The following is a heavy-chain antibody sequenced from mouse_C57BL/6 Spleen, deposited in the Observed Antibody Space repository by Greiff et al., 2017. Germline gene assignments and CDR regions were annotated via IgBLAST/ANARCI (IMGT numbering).Heavy chain of an antibody. V-gene: IGHV5-17*01. Sequence: DVKLVESGGGLVKPGGSLKLSCAASRFTFSDYGMHWVRQAPEKGLEWVAYISSGSSTIYYADTVKGRFTISRDNAKNTLFLQMTSLRSEDTAMYYCATGFYAMDYWGQGTSVTVSS. CDR2: ISSGSSTI. CDR3: ATGFYAMDY. CDR1: RFTFSDYG. J-gene: IGHJ4*01.